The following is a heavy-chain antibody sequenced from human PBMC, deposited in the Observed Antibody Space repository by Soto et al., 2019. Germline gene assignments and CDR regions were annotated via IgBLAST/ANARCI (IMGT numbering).Heavy chain of an antibody. D-gene: IGHD4-17*01. CDR1: GFTVTNKY. Sequence: EVQLVESGGGLIQPGGSLRLSCAASGFTVTNKYMTWVRQAPGKGLEWVSVIYSGGSTSYADSVKGRFIISRDNSKNILYLQMNSLRAEDTAVYYCARGEYGDYGWYFDLWGRGTLGTVSS. V-gene: IGHV3-53*01. CDR3: ARGEYGDYGWYFDL. CDR2: IYSGGST. J-gene: IGHJ2*01.